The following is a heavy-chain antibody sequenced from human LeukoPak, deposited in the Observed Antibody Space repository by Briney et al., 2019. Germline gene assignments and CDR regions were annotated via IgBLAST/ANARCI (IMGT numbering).Heavy chain of an antibody. V-gene: IGHV4-59*08. CDR2: IYNSGIT. CDR3: ARHGRVEGYFDL. CDR1: GGFISSYY. D-gene: IGHD1-1*01. Sequence: SETLSLTCTVSGGFISSYYWTWIRQPPGKGLEWIGLIYNSGITNYNPSPMSRVTISVDTSDNQFSLRLSSVTASDTAVYYCARHGRVEGYFDLWGRGTLVTVSS. J-gene: IGHJ2*01.